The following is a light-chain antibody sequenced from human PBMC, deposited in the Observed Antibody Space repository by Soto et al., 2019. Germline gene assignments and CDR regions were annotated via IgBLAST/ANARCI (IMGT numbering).Light chain of an antibody. CDR2: GIS. J-gene: IGKJ1*01. CDR1: HTISSNS. CDR3: QQYGTSSHRT. Sequence: EIVLTQSPGTLSLSPGERATLSCRASHTISSNSLAWYRQKPGQTPRLLMYGISRRATGIPDRFSGSGSGTDFTITITRLESEELAGYDCQQYGTSSHRTFGQRTQGDIK. V-gene: IGKV3-20*01.